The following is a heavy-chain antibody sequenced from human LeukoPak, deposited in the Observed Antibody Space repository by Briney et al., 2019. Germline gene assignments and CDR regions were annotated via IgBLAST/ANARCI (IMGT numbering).Heavy chain of an antibody. V-gene: IGHV3-48*03. CDR2: ISSSGSTI. CDR3: ARVVHSSGWYWCEECLSYFDY. D-gene: IGHD6-19*01. Sequence: GGSLSLSCAASGFTFSSYEMNWVRQAPGKGLEWVSYISSSGSTIYYADSVKGRFTISRDNAKNSLYLQMNSLRAEDTAVYYCARVVHSSGWYWCEECLSYFDYWGQGTLVTVSS. J-gene: IGHJ4*02. CDR1: GFTFSSYE.